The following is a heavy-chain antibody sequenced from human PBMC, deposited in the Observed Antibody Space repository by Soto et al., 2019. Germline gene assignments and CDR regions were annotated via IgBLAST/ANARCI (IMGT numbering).Heavy chain of an antibody. Sequence: GGSLRLSCAASGFTFSSYAMSWVRQAPGKGLEWVSAISGSGGSTYYADSVKGRFTISRDNSKNTLYLQMNSLRAEDTAVYHCAKGLRSYYDSSGYSLGAFDIWGQGTMVTVSS. D-gene: IGHD3-22*01. CDR2: ISGSGGST. J-gene: IGHJ3*02. V-gene: IGHV3-23*01. CDR1: GFTFSSYA. CDR3: AKGLRSYYDSSGYSLGAFDI.